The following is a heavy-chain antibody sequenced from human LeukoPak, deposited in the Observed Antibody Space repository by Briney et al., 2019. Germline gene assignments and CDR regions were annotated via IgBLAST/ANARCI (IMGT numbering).Heavy chain of an antibody. Sequence: GGSLRLSCAASGFTFSKFALSWVRQAPGKGLEWVSAISGRGRGGSTNYADSVKGRFTISRDNSKNTLYLQMNSLRAEDTAVYYCAKVGIDGSGPFDHWGQGTLVTVSS. D-gene: IGHD3-10*01. J-gene: IGHJ4*02. CDR1: GFTFSKFA. CDR2: ISGRGRGGST. V-gene: IGHV3-23*01. CDR3: AKVGIDGSGPFDH.